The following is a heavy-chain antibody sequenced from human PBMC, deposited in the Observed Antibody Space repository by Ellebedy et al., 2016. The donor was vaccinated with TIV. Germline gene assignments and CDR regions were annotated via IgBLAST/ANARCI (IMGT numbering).Heavy chain of an antibody. Sequence: MPSETLSLTCTVYGCSISPYYWSWIRQPPGKGLEWIGYISYSGSTNYNPSLQSRVTISVDTSKNQFSLKLTSVTAADTAIYYCARVVWQLPVSYAFDIWGQGTMVTVSS. D-gene: IGHD2-15*01. J-gene: IGHJ3*02. CDR1: GCSISPYY. CDR2: ISYSGST. V-gene: IGHV4-59*01. CDR3: ARVVWQLPVSYAFDI.